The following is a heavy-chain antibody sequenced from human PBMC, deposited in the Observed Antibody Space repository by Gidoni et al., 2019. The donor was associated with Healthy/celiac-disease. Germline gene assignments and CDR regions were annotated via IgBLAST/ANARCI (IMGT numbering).Heavy chain of an antibody. D-gene: IGHD2-21*01. Sequence: QVQLQESGPGLVKPSETRSLTCTIPGYPISSGYYWSWLRLPPGKGLEWIGSINHSGSTYYNPSLKSRVTISVDTSKNQFSLKLSSVTAADTAVYDCARDIPQVSPFDYWGQGTLVTVSS. J-gene: IGHJ4*02. V-gene: IGHV4-38-2*02. CDR3: ARDIPQVSPFDY. CDR2: INHSGST. CDR1: GYPISSGYY.